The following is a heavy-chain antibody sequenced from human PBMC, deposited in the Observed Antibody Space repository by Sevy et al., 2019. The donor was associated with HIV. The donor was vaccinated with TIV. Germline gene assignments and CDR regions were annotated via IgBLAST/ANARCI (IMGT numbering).Heavy chain of an antibody. J-gene: IGHJ6*02. CDR2: IYPGDSDT. V-gene: IGHV5-51*01. CDR1: GYSFTSYW. Sequence: GESLKISCKGSGYSFTSYWIGWVRQMPGKGLEWMGIIYPGDSDTRYSPSFQGQVTISADKSISTAYLQWSSLKASDTAMYYWASSAAKGARYYYYGMDVWGQGTTVTVSS. D-gene: IGHD2-2*01. CDR3: ASSAAKGARYYYYGMDV.